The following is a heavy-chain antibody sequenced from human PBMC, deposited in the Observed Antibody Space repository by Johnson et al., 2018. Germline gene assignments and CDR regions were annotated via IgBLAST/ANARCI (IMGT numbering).Heavy chain of an antibody. CDR1: GYTFPSYD. D-gene: IGHD2-21*02. V-gene: IGHV1-8*01. J-gene: IGHJ3*02. Sequence: QVQLVQSGAEVKKPGASVKVSCKASGYTFPSYDINWVRQATGQGLEWMGWMNPNSGNTGYAPKFQGRVTMTRNTTISTAYMELSRLRSEDTAVDYCARGASIVVVTARYGDEAFDIWGQGTMVTVSS. CDR3: ARGASIVVVTARYGDEAFDI. CDR2: MNPNSGNT.